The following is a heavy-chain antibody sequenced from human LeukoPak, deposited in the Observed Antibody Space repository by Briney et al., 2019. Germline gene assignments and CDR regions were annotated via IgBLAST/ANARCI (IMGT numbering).Heavy chain of an antibody. CDR2: ISSSGSTI. V-gene: IGHV3-11*01. D-gene: IGHD3-22*01. J-gene: IGHJ4*02. CDR1: GFTFSDYY. Sequence: GGSLRLSCAASGFTFSDYYMSWIRQAPGKGLEWVSYISSSGSTIYYADSVKGRFTISRDNAKNSLYLQMNSLRAEDTAVYYCARMWYYYDSSGYYFDYWGQGTLVTVSS. CDR3: ARMWYYYDSSGYYFDY.